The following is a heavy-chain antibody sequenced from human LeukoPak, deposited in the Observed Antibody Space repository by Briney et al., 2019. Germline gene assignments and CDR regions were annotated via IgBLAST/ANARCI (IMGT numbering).Heavy chain of an antibody. D-gene: IGHD3-3*01. V-gene: IGHV3-23*01. J-gene: IGHJ4*02. CDR2: ISGSGGST. CDR1: GFTFSSYA. Sequence: PGGSLRLSCAASGFTFSSYAMSWVRQAPGKGLEWVSAISGSGGSTYYADSVKGRFTISRDNSKNTLYLQMNSLRAEDTAVYYCARDVGTIFGVVTYYFDYWGQGTLVTVSS. CDR3: ARDVGTIFGVVTYYFDY.